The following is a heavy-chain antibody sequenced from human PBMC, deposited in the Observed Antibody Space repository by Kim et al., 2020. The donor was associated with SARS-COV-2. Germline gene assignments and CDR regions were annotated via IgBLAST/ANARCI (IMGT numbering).Heavy chain of an antibody. Sequence: TNYNPSLKSRVTMSVDTSKNQFSLKLSSVTAADTAVYYCAREGWELLPDYWGQGTLVTVSS. J-gene: IGHJ4*02. CDR2: T. D-gene: IGHD1-26*01. CDR3: AREGWELLPDY. V-gene: IGHV4-4*07.